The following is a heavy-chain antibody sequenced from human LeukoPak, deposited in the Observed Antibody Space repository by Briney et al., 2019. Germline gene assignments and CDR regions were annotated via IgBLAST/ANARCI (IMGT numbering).Heavy chain of an antibody. V-gene: IGHV4-38-2*02. CDR1: GYSIRSAYY. CDR3: ARHFPWEYNYGLFDY. Sequence: PSETLSLTCTVSGYSIRSAYYWGWIRQPPGKGLECIGGISRNGNTYYNPSLKSRVSISMNTAKNQFSLKLTSVTAADTAVYYCARHFPWEYNYGLFDYWGQGALVTVPS. J-gene: IGHJ4*02. CDR2: ISRNGNT. D-gene: IGHD5-18*01.